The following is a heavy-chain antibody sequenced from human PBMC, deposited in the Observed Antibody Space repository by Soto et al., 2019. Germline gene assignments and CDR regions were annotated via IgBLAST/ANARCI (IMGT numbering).Heavy chain of an antibody. J-gene: IGHJ6*02. CDR1: GFTFDNFA. CDR2: VSHDGAIK. D-gene: IGHD2-2*01. CDR3: AKDQYQLIRRCYGLDV. V-gene: IGHV3-30-3*02. Sequence: SLRLSCTPSGFTFDNFAMHWVRQAPGKGLEWVSVVSHDGAIKHYSESVRGRLTISRDNSRDTLSLQMNSLRPEDTAVYYCAKDQYQLIRRCYGLDVWGQGTTVTVSS.